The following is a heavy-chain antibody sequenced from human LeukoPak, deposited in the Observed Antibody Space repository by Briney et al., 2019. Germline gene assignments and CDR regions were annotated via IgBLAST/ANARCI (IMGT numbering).Heavy chain of an antibody. J-gene: IGHJ6*02. V-gene: IGHV3-23*01. Sequence: PGGSLRLSCAASGFTFSSYAMSWVRQAPGKGLEWVSAISGSGDSTYYADSVKGRFTISRDNSKNTLYLQMNSLRAEDTAVYYCAKYDGDYRATRPRLDYYYYGMDVWGQGTTVTVSS. CDR2: ISGSGDST. CDR1: GFTFSSYA. D-gene: IGHD4-17*01. CDR3: AKYDGDYRATRPRLDYYYYGMDV.